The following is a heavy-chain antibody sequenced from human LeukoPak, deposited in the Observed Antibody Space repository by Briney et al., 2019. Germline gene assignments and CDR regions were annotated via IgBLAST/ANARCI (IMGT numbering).Heavy chain of an antibody. Sequence: PSETLSLTCAVYGGSFSGYYWSWIRQPPGKGLEWIGGINHSGSTNYNPSLKSRVTISVDTSKNQFSLKLSSVTAADTAVYYCARRFYDSSGYYNPDFDYWGQGTLVTVSS. J-gene: IGHJ4*02. CDR2: INHSGST. V-gene: IGHV4-34*01. CDR3: ARRFYDSSGYYNPDFDY. CDR1: GGSFSGYY. D-gene: IGHD3-22*01.